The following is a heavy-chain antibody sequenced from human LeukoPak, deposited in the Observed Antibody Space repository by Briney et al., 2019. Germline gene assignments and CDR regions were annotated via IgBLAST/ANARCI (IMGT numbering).Heavy chain of an antibody. D-gene: IGHD5-18*01. V-gene: IGHV4-34*01. CDR2: VNHSGST. CDR3: ARGGYSYGYGY. Sequence: TSETLSLTCAVHGGSFSDYYWSWIRQPPGKGLEWIGEVNHSGSTNYNPSLKSRVTISVDTSKNQFSLKLSSVTAADTAVYYCARGGYSYGYGYWGQGNLVTVSS. J-gene: IGHJ4*02. CDR1: GGSFSDYY.